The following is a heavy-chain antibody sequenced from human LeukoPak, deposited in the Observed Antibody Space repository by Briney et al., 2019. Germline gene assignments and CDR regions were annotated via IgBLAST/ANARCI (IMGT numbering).Heavy chain of an antibody. V-gene: IGHV1-18*01. CDR1: GYTFTSYG. Sequence: ASVKVSCKASGYTFTSYGISWVRQAPGQGLDWMGWISAYNGNTNYAQKLQGRVTMTTDTPTSTAYMELRSLRSDGTAVYYCAREGSSLKYMDVWGKGTTVTVSS. CDR3: AREGSSLKYMDV. D-gene: IGHD6-13*01. J-gene: IGHJ6*03. CDR2: ISAYNGNT.